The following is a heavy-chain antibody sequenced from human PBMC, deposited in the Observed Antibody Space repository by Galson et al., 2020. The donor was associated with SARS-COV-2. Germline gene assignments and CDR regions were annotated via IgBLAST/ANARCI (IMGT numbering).Heavy chain of an antibody. CDR1: GGSISDYY. D-gene: IGHD5-12*01. Sequence: ASETLSLTCTVSGGSISDYYWNWIRQPPGKGLEWIGYIYYTGYTNYNPSLKSRVTISVDTSKNDFSLNLNSVTAADTAGYYCARVRGYTDYAWSRSRGLSGSFAMDVWGHGTTVTVSS. CDR3: ARVRGYTDYAWSRSRGLSGSFAMDV. V-gene: IGHV4-59*01. J-gene: IGHJ6*02. CDR2: IYYTGYT.